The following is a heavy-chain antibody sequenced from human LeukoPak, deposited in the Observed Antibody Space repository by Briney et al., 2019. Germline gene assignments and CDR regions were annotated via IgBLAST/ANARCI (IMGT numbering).Heavy chain of an antibody. CDR2: IYYTGST. J-gene: IGHJ4*02. Sequence: SETLSLTCTVSGASISSSFWTWIRQSPGKGLEWLAYIYYTGSTNLNPSLKSRVTISVDTSKNQFSLKLSSVTAADTAVYYCARTRYYYNSRSYGAPYYFDYWGQGTLVTVSS. V-gene: IGHV4-59*08. CDR3: ARTRYYYNSRSYGAPYYFDY. CDR1: GASISSSF. D-gene: IGHD3-10*01.